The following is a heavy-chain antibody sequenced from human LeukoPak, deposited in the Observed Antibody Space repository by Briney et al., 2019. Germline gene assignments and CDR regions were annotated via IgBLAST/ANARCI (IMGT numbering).Heavy chain of an antibody. CDR3: AKAITMIVVVPFGY. CDR2: ISGSGGST. Sequence: GGSLRLSCAASVFTFSSYAMSWVRQAPGKGLEGVSAISGSGGSTYYADSVKGRFTISRDNSKNTLYLQMNSLRAEDTAVYYCAKAITMIVVVPFGYWGQGPLVTVSS. J-gene: IGHJ4*02. V-gene: IGHV3-23*01. CDR1: VFTFSSYA. D-gene: IGHD3-22*01.